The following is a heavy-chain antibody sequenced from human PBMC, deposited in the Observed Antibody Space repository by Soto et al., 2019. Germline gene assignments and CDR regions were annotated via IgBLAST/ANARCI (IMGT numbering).Heavy chain of an antibody. D-gene: IGHD3-9*01. V-gene: IGHV4-39*01. CDR1: GGSISRSSYY. Sequence: SETLSLTCTVSGGSISRSSYYWGWIRQPPGKGLEWIGGISYSGSTFYNPSLKSRVTISVDTSKNQFSLKLSSVTAADTAVYYCARQGGFFLTGYYSDYWGQGTLVTVSS. J-gene: IGHJ4*02. CDR3: ARQGGFFLTGYYSDY. CDR2: ISYSGST.